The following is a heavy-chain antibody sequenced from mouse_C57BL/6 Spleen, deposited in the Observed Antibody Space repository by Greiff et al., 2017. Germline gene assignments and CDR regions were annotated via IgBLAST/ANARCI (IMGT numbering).Heavy chain of an antibody. J-gene: IGHJ3*01. Sequence: VQLQQPGAELVKPGASVKLSCKASGYTFTSYWMHWVKQRPGRGLEWIGRIDPNSGGTKYNEKFKSKATLTVDKPSSTAYMPLSSLTSEDSAVYYCARDLYDYDGFAYWGQGTLVTVSA. D-gene: IGHD2-4*01. CDR1: GYTFTSYW. CDR3: ARDLYDYDGFAY. V-gene: IGHV1-72*01. CDR2: IDPNSGGT.